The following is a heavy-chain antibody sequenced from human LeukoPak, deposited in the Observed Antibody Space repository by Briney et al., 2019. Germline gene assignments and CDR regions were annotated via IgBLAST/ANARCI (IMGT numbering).Heavy chain of an antibody. CDR2: ISSSGSTI. CDR3: ARDFNPYYDFWSGNPRNAFDI. CDR1: GFTFSSYE. J-gene: IGHJ3*02. Sequence: GGSLRLSCAASGFTFSSYEMNWVRQAPGKGLEWVSYISSSGSTIYYADSVKGRFTISRDNAKNSLYLQMNSLRAEDTAVYYCARDFNPYYDFWSGNPRNAFDIWGQGTMVTVSS. D-gene: IGHD3-3*01. V-gene: IGHV3-48*03.